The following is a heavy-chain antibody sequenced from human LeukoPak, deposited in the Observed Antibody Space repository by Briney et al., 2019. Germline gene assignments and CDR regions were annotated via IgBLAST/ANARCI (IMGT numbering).Heavy chain of an antibody. J-gene: IGHJ4*02. Sequence: PGGSLRLSCAASGFTFGSYAMHWIRQAPGKGLEWVAVISYDGSNKYYADSVKGRFTISRDNSKNTLYLQMNSLRAEDTAVYYCARAGGSYLAHYFDYWGQGTLVTVSS. V-gene: IGHV3-30*04. CDR2: ISYDGSNK. D-gene: IGHD1-26*01. CDR1: GFTFGSYA. CDR3: ARAGGSYLAHYFDY.